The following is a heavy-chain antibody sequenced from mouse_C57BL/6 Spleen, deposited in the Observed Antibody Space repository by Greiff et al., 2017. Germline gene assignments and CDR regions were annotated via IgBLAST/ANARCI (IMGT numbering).Heavy chain of an antibody. Sequence: EVKLVESGGGLVKPGGSLKLSCAASGFTFSDYGMHWVRQAPEKGLEWVAYISSGSSTIYYADTVKGRFTISRDNAKNTLFLQMTSLRSEDTAMYYCARVFGDGYYDAMDYWGQGTSVTVSS. CDR3: ARVFGDGYYDAMDY. CDR2: ISSGSSTI. V-gene: IGHV5-17*01. D-gene: IGHD2-3*01. J-gene: IGHJ4*01. CDR1: GFTFSDYG.